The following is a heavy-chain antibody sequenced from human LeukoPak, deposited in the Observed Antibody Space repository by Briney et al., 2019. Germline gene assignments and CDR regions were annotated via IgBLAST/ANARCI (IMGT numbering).Heavy chain of an antibody. V-gene: IGHV3-30*02. D-gene: IGHD6-19*01. CDR2: IRYDGSNK. CDR1: GFTFSSYG. CDR3: ASTSSGWFYYFDY. Sequence: GGSLRLSCAASGFTFSSYGMHWVRQAPGKGLEWVAFIRYDGSNKYYADSVKGRFTISRDNAKNSLYLQMNSLRAEDTAVYYCASTSSGWFYYFDYWGQGTLVTVSS. J-gene: IGHJ4*02.